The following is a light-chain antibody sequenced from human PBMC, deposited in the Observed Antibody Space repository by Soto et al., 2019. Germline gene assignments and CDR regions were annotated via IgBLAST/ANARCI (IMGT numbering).Light chain of an antibody. Sequence: EILLTQSPGTLSLSPGERATFSCRASQIIRNNYVAWYQHKAGQAPSLLIYGASNRAFDTPDRFSGSGSGTDFTLTISRLEPDDFAVYFCQQDGTSKTFGQGTKVE. CDR3: QQDGTSKT. V-gene: IGKV3-20*01. CDR2: GAS. J-gene: IGKJ1*01. CDR1: QIIRNNY.